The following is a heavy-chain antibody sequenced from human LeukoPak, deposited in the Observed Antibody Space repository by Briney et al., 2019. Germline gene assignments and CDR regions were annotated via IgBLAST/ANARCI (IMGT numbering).Heavy chain of an antibody. D-gene: IGHD3-22*01. J-gene: IGHJ4*02. CDR2: ISNTGTTI. CDR1: GFTFSTYE. CDR3: ARVNYDSSGYDDY. V-gene: IGHV3-48*03. Sequence: GGSLRLSCAASGFTFSTYEMNWVRQAPGKGLEWVSYISNTGTTIYYADSVKGRFTISRDNAKNSLYLQMNSLRAEDTAVYYCARVNYDSSGYDDYWGQGTLVTVSS.